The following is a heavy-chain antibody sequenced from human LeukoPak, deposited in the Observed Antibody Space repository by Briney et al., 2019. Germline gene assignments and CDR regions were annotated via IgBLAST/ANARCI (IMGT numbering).Heavy chain of an antibody. CDR2: INSGGYSI. V-gene: IGHV3-74*01. CDR1: GFTFSSYW. CDR3: ARATAEAGTDD. Sequence: GGSLRLSCAASGFTFSSYWMHWVRQAPGKGLVWVSRINSGGYSISYADSVKGRFTISRENAKNTLYLQMNSLTVEDTAVYYCARATAEAGTDDWGQGTLVTVSS. D-gene: IGHD6-19*01. J-gene: IGHJ4*02.